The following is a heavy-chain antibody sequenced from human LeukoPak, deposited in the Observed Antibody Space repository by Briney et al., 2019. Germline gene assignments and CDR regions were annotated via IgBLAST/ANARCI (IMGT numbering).Heavy chain of an antibody. J-gene: IGHJ3*02. D-gene: IGHD4-17*01. V-gene: IGHV4-59*01. CDR2: IYYSGST. CDR3: ARPMTTRRFDAFDI. Sequence: SETLSLTCTVSGGSISSYYWSWIRQPPGKGLEWIGYIYYSGSTNYNPSLKSRVTISVDTSKNQFSLKLSSVTAADTAVYYCARPMTTRRFDAFDIWGQGTMVTVSS. CDR1: GGSISSYY.